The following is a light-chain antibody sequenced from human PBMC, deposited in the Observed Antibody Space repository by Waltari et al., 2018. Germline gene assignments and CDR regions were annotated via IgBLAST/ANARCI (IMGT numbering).Light chain of an antibody. Sequence: EIVLTQSPGSLSSSPGERITLSCRASQSVSRALAWYQTKPGQAPRLLIFGASNMATGIPDRFSGSGSETDFSLTISRLEPEDFAVYYCQHYVRLPATFGRGTKVEIK. CDR1: QSVSRA. CDR2: GAS. J-gene: IGKJ1*01. V-gene: IGKV3-20*01. CDR3: QHYVRLPAT.